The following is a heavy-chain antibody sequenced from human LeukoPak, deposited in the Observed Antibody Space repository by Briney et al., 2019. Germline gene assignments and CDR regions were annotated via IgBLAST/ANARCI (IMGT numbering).Heavy chain of an antibody. CDR1: GFTFSSYS. D-gene: IGHD3-3*02. V-gene: IGHV3-48*01. CDR3: ARDRIFGALIPFDY. Sequence: GGSLRLSCAASGFTFSSYSMNWVRQAPGKGLEWVSYISSSSSTIYYADSVKGRFTISRDNAKNSLYLQMNSLRAEDTAVYYCARDRIFGALIPFDYWGQGTLVTVSS. CDR2: ISSSSSTI. J-gene: IGHJ4*02.